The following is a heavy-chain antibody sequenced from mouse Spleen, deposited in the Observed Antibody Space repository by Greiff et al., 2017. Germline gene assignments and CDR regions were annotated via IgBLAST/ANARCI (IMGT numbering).Heavy chain of an antibody. V-gene: IGHV1-54*01. Sequence: QVQLQQSGAELVRPGTSVKVSCKASGYAFTNYLIEWVKQRPGQGLEWIGVINPGSGGTNYNEKFKGKATLTADKSSSTAYMQLSSLTSEDSAVYFCARSNWDGVAYWGQGTLVTVSA. D-gene: IGHD4-1*01. CDR3: ARSNWDGVAY. CDR2: INPGSGGT. CDR1: GYAFTNYL. J-gene: IGHJ3*01.